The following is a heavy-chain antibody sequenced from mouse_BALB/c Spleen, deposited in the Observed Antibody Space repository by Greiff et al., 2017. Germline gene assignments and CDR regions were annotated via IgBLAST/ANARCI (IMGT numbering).Heavy chain of an antibody. CDR1: GFTFTDYY. D-gene: IGHD2-4*01. Sequence: EVKLMESGGGLVQPGGSLRLSCAPSGFTFTDYYMSWVRQPPGTALEWLGFIRNKANGYTTEYIASVKGRFTISRDNSQSILYLQMNTLRAEDSATYYCARDKEDYPWFADWGQGTLVTVSA. CDR2: IRNKANGYTT. V-gene: IGHV7-3*02. J-gene: IGHJ3*01. CDR3: ARDKEDYPWFAD.